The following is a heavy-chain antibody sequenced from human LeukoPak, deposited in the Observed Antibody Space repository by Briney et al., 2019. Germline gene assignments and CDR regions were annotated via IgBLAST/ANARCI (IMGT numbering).Heavy chain of an antibody. CDR1: GGSISSGDYY. V-gene: IGHV4-30-4*08. CDR3: ARGPFIVGATLDY. CDR2: IYYSGST. D-gene: IGHD1-26*01. Sequence: PSQTLSLTCTVSGGSISSGDYYWSWIRQPPGKGLEWIGYIYYSGSTYYNPSLKSRVIISVDTSKNQFSLKLSSVTAADTAVYYCARGPFIVGATLDYWGQGTLVTVSS. J-gene: IGHJ4*02.